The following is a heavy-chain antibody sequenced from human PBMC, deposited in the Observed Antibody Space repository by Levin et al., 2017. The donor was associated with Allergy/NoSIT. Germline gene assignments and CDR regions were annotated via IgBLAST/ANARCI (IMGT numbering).Heavy chain of an antibody. CDR2: IKQDGGEK. CDR1: GFTFSDYW. J-gene: IGHJ4*02. Sequence: PGGSLRLSCTASGFTFSDYWMSWVRQAPGKGLEWVANIKQDGGEKNYVDSVKGRFTISRDNAKNSLYLQMNSLRAEDSAVYYCARGGGVFLCGGQGTLVTVSS. CDR3: ARGGGVFLC. D-gene: IGHD3-10*01. V-gene: IGHV3-7*01.